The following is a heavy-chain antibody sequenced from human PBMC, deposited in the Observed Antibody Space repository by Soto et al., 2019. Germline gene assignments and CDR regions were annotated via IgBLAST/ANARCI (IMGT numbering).Heavy chain of an antibody. Sequence: PSQTLSLTCAISGDSVSSNSAAWNWIRQSPSRGLEWLGRTYYRSKWYNDYAVSVKSRITINPDTSKNQFSLQLNSVTPEDTAVYYCARCHSSGWYFYYYGMDVWGQGTTVTVSS. CDR3: ARCHSSGWYFYYYGMDV. J-gene: IGHJ6*02. CDR2: TYYRSKWYN. D-gene: IGHD6-19*01. CDR1: GDSVSSNSAA. V-gene: IGHV6-1*01.